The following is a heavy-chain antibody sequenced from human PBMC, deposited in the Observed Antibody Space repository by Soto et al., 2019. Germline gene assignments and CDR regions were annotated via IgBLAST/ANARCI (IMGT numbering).Heavy chain of an antibody. Sequence: QVQLQESGPGLVKPSETLSLTCTVSGGSVSSGSYYWSWIRQPPGKGLEWIGYIYYSGSTNYNPALKSRVTISVDTSKNQFSLKLSSVTAADTAVYYCARDRGGSYFAYWGQGTLVTVSS. CDR3: ARDRGGSYFAY. J-gene: IGHJ4*02. V-gene: IGHV4-61*01. D-gene: IGHD1-26*01. CDR1: GGSVSSGSYY. CDR2: IYYSGST.